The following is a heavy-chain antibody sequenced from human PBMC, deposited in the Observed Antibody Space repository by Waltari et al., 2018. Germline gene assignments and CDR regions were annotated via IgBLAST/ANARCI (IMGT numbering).Heavy chain of an antibody. J-gene: IGHJ5*02. Sequence: QVQLVESGGGVVQPGRSLSLSCAASGFTFRSYGIPWVRQVPGKGLEWVAGIGYDGSNKYYADSVKGRFTISRDNSKNTLYLQMNSLRAEDTAVYYCARGSHDTVTIVSWFDPWGQGTLVTVSS. V-gene: IGHV3-33*01. CDR3: ARGSHDTVTIVSWFDP. D-gene: IGHD4-17*01. CDR2: IGYDGSNK. CDR1: GFTFRSYG.